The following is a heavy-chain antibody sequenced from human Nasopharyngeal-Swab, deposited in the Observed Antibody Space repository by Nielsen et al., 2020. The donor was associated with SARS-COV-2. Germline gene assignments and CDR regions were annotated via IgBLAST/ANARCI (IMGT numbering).Heavy chain of an antibody. CDR1: GFTFSSFG. V-gene: IGHV3-30*03. CDR3: AAQGWYRFDY. CDR2: IAHDASNE. Sequence: GGSLRLSCAASGFTFSSFGMHWVRQAPGKGLEWVAFIAHDASNEYYGDSVKGRFSISRDSSKNTLYLQMDSLRGEDTAVYYCAAQGWYRFDYWGQGTLVTVSS. J-gene: IGHJ4*02. D-gene: IGHD2-15*01.